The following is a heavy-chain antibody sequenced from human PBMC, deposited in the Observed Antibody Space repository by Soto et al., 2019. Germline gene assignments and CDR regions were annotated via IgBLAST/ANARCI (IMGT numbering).Heavy chain of an antibody. V-gene: IGHV5-10-1*01. D-gene: IGHD2-2*01. CDR2: IDPGDTYA. CDR1: WFTFTTFW. Sequence: RESLNHSCTVFWFTFTTFWSSWVRQMPGKGLEWMGRIDPGDTYATYSPAFQGHVTISADKATSTAYLQWSSLKASDTAMYFCARIYCTTTTCDSWFDPWGQGTLVTVSS. J-gene: IGHJ5*02. CDR3: ARIYCTTTTCDSWFDP.